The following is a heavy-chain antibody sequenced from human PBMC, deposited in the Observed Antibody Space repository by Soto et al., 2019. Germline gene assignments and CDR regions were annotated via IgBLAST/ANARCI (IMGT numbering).Heavy chain of an antibody. V-gene: IGHV1-18*01. CDR1: GYTFTSYG. CDR3: ARDKGAMITFGGVIADYYYYGMDV. J-gene: IGHJ6*02. Sequence: ASVKVSCKASGYTFTSYGISWVRQAPGQGLEWMGWISAYNGNTNYAQKLQGRVTMTTDTSTSTAYMELRSPRSDDTAVYYCARDKGAMITFGGVIADYYYYGMDVWGQGTTVTVSS. CDR2: ISAYNGNT. D-gene: IGHD3-16*02.